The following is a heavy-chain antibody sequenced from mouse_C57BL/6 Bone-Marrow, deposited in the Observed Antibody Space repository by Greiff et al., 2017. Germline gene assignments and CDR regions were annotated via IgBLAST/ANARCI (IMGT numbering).Heavy chain of an antibody. CDR2: IWSGGST. J-gene: IGHJ4*01. V-gene: IGHV2-2*01. D-gene: IGHD2-4*01. CDR1: GFSLTSYG. CDR3: ARNWGLRRGGYAMDY. Sequence: VKLVESGPGLVQPSQSLSITCTVSGFSLTSYGVHWVRQSPGKGLEWLGVIWSGGSTDYNAAFISRLSISKDNSKSQVFFKMNSLQADDTAIYYCARNWGLRRGGYAMDYWGQGTSVTVSS.